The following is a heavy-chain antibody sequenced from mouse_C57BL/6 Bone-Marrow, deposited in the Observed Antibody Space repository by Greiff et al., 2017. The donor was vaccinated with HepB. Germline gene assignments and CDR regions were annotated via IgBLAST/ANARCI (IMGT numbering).Heavy chain of an antibody. CDR3: ARDYYGRGFDY. CDR2: FHPYNDDT. D-gene: IGHD1-2*01. J-gene: IGHJ2*01. CDR1: GYTFTTYP. Sequence: VQGVESGAELVKPGASVKMSCKASGYTFTTYPIEWMRQNHGKSLEWIGNFHPYNDDTKYNEKFKGKATLTVEKSSSTDYLELSRLTSDDSAVYYGARDYYGRGFDYWGQGTTLTVSS. V-gene: IGHV1-47*01.